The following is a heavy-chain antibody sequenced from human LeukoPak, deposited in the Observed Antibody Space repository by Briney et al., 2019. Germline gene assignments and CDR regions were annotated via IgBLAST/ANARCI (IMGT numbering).Heavy chain of an antibody. D-gene: IGHD3-22*01. CDR3: AKDSRGYQDYFDY. V-gene: IGHV3-23*01. J-gene: IGHJ4*02. CDR2: ISPSGDIT. Sequence: GGSLRLSCAASGFTFSTYGMNWVRQAPGKGLEWVSGISPSGDITYYAASVKGRFTISRDNSKNTLYLQMNSLRAEDTAVYYCAKDSRGYQDYFDYWGQGTLVTVSS. CDR1: GFTFSTYG.